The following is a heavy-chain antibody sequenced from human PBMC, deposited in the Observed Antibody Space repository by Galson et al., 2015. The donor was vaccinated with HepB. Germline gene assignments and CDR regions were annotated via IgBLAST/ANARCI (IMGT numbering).Heavy chain of an antibody. D-gene: IGHD3-16*01. CDR3: TTALPPSGVMEYYFDY. V-gene: IGHV3-15*01. CDR1: GFTFSNAW. CDR2: IKSKTDGGTT. J-gene: IGHJ4*02. Sequence: SLRLSCAASGFTFSNAWMSWVRQAPGKGLEWVGRIKSKTDGGTTDYAAPVKGRFTISRDDSKNTLYLQMNSLKTEDTAVYYCTTALPPSGVMEYYFDYWGQGTLVTVSS.